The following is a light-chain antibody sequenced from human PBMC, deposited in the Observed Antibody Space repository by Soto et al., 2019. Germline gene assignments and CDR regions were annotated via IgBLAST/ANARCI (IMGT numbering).Light chain of an antibody. CDR2: DAS. Sequence: EIVMTQSPATLSVSPGDRVTLSCRASQSISNNLAWYQHKPGRAPRVLIYDASTRATGVPVRFSGSGSGTEFTLTIGSPQSDDFAVYYCKQYNNWPPKHTFGQGTKLEIK. CDR3: KQYNNWPPKHT. J-gene: IGKJ2*01. CDR1: QSISNN. V-gene: IGKV3-15*01.